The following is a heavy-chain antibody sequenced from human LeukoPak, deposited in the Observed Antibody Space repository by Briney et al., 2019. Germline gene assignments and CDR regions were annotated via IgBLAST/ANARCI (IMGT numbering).Heavy chain of an antibody. CDR3: ARASRYYYGSGTPRRALDY. CDR2: IYYSGST. J-gene: IGHJ4*02. D-gene: IGHD3-10*01. Sequence: SETLSLTCTVSGGSISSSSYYWGWIRQPPGKGLEWIGSIYYSGSTYYNPSLKSRVTISVDTSKNQFSLKLSSVTAADTAVYYCARASRYYYGSGTPRRALDYWGQGTLVTVSS. CDR1: GGSISSSSYY. V-gene: IGHV4-39*01.